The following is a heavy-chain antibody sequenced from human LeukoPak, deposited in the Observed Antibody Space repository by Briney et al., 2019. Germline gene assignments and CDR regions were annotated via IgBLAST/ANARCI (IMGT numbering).Heavy chain of an antibody. CDR2: ISWNSGSI. Sequence: GGSLRLSCAASGFTFDDYALHWVRQAPGKGLEWVSGISWNSGSIGYADSVKGRFTISRDNAKNSLYLQMNSLRAEDTALYYCAKDIRAVAGYYYYYGMDVWGQGTTVTVSS. CDR3: AKDIRAVAGYYYYYGMDV. D-gene: IGHD6-19*01. CDR1: GFTFDDYA. V-gene: IGHV3-9*01. J-gene: IGHJ6*02.